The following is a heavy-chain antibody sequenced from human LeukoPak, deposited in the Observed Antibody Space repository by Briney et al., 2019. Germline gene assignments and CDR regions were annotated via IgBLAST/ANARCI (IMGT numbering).Heavy chain of an antibody. CDR3: AKDFPLYCSGGSCYSMSFDY. V-gene: IGHV3-23*01. CDR2: ISGSGGST. Sequence: GGSLRLSCAASGFTFSSYAMSWVRQAPGKGLEWVSAISGSGGSTYYADSVKGRFTISRDNSKNTLYLQMNSLRAEDTAAYYCAKDFPLYCSGGSCYSMSFDYWGQGTLVTVSS. CDR1: GFTFSSYA. J-gene: IGHJ4*02. D-gene: IGHD2-15*01.